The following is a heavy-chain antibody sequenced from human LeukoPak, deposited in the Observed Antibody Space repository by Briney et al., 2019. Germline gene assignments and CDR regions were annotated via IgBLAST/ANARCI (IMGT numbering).Heavy chain of an antibody. D-gene: IGHD1-26*01. Sequence: GGSLRLSCAASGFTFSRYGMHWVRQAPGKGLEWVTAISYDGSNKYYADSVKGRFTISRDNAKNSLYLQMNSLRAEDTAVYYCARNGLLRFRSPFDYWGQGTLVTVSS. CDR1: GFTFSRYG. CDR3: ARNGLLRFRSPFDY. V-gene: IGHV3-30*04. J-gene: IGHJ4*02. CDR2: ISYDGSNK.